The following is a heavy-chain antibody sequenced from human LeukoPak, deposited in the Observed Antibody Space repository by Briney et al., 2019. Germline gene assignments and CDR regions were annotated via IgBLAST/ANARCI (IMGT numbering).Heavy chain of an antibody. Sequence: PGGSLRLSCVVSGFNSEDHAMHWVRQAPGKGLEWVSGIYWSSSGTGYADSVKGRFTVSRDSAKNSLYLQMNSLRAEDTAVYYCARESTAPRLRFLEWLSFYYYYGMDVWGQGTTVTVSS. V-gene: IGHV3-9*02. J-gene: IGHJ6*02. CDR1: GFNSEDHA. CDR2: IYWSSSGT. CDR3: ARESTAPRLRFLEWLSFYYYYGMDV. D-gene: IGHD3-3*01.